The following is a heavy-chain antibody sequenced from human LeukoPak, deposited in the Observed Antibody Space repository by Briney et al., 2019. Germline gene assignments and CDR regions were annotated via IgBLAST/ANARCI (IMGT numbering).Heavy chain of an antibody. CDR3: ATSVYSSGWHPFFDY. V-gene: IGHV4-39*02. CDR2: IHYIGST. Sequence: PWETLSLTCTVSGDSISNHNYFWGWIRQPPGKGLEWIGRIHYIGSTYFNLSLKSRVTVSVDTSKNHFSLKLSSVAAADTGVYYCATSVYSSGWHPFFDYWGQGAPVIVSS. D-gene: IGHD6-19*01. J-gene: IGHJ4*02. CDR1: GDSISNHNYF.